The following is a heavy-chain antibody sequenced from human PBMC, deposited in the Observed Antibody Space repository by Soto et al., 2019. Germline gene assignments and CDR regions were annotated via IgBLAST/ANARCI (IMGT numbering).Heavy chain of an antibody. V-gene: IGHV4-59*01. CDR3: ARDRSPYSSSWELFDY. D-gene: IGHD6-13*01. CDR2: IYYSGST. J-gene: IGHJ4*02. Sequence: PSETLSFTCTVSGGSISSYYWSWIRQPPGKGLEWIGYIYYSGSTNYNPSLKSRVTISVDTSKNQFSLKLSSVTAADTAVYYCARDRSPYSSSWELFDYWGQGTLVTVSS. CDR1: GGSISSYY.